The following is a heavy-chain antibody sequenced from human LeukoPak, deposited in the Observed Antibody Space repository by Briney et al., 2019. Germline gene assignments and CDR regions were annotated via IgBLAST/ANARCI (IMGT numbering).Heavy chain of an antibody. CDR1: GGSISSYY. CDR2: IYTSGST. CDR3: AREPPGYYDSSGYYVFDY. J-gene: IGHJ4*02. V-gene: IGHV4-4*07. Sequence: SETLSLTCTVSGGSISSYYWSWIRQPAGKGLEWLGRIYTSGSTNYNPSLKSRVTMSVDTSKNQFSLKLSSVTAADTAVYYCAREPPGYYDSSGYYVFDYWGQGTLVTVSS. D-gene: IGHD3-22*01.